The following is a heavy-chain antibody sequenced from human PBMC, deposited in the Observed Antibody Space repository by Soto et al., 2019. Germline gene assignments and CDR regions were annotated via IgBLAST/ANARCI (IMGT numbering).Heavy chain of an antibody. D-gene: IGHD3-3*01. V-gene: IGHV1-69*13. CDR3: ASWTTIFGVVTHPTYYYGMDV. CDR1: GGTFSSYA. CDR2: IIPIFGTA. Sequence: SVKVSCNASGGTFSSYAISWVRQAPGQGLEWMGGIIPIFGTANYAQKFQGRVTITADESTSTAYMELSSLRSEDTAVYYCASWTTIFGVVTHPTYYYGMDVWGQGTTVTVSS. J-gene: IGHJ6*02.